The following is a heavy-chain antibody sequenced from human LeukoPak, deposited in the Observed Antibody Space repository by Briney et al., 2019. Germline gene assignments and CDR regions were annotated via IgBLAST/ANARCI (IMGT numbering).Heavy chain of an antibody. CDR3: AREGFDY. CDR1: GGTFSSYA. CDR2: IIPMFGTA. Sequence: GASVKVSCKASGGTFSSYAISWVRQAPGQGLEWMGGIIPMFGTANYAQKFQGRVTITADESTSTAYMELSGLRSEDTALYYCAREGFDYWGQGTLVTVSS. J-gene: IGHJ4*02. V-gene: IGHV1-69*13.